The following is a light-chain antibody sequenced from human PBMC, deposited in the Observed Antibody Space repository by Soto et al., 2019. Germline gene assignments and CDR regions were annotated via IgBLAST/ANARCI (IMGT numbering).Light chain of an antibody. V-gene: IGKV3-11*01. Sequence: EIVLTQSPATLSLSPGERATLSCRASESISSYLAGYEQKPGQPPRRLIYDSSNRAAGIPARFSGSGYGADFTLTISSLEPEDFAVYYCQHRNNWPPGATFGGGTKVEIK. CDR1: ESISSY. CDR2: DSS. J-gene: IGKJ4*01. CDR3: QHRNNWPPGAT.